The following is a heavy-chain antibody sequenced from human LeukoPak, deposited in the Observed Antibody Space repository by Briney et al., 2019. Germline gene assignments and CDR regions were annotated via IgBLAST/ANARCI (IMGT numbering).Heavy chain of an antibody. CDR3: ARSELQWFGGVNSGFDY. CDR2: VYYSGST. V-gene: IGHV4-59*01. D-gene: IGHD3-10*01. J-gene: IGHJ4*02. CDR1: GGSINSYY. Sequence: PSETLSLTCTVSGGSINSYYWSWIRQPPGKGLEWIGYVYYSGSTNYNPSLKSRVTISVDRSENQFSLKLSSVTAADTAVYYCARSELQWFGGVNSGFDYWGQGTLVTVSS.